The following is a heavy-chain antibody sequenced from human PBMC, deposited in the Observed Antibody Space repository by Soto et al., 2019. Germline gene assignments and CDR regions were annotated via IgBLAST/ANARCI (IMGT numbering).Heavy chain of an antibody. CDR3: AGDRQQLNWFDP. V-gene: IGHV1-3*05. CDR1: GYTFTSYA. Sequence: QVQLVQSGAEEKKPGASVKVSCKASGYTFTSYAMHWVRQAPGQRLEWMGWINAGNGNTKYSQKFQGRVTITRDTSASTAYMELSSLRSEDTAVYYCAGDRQQLNWFDPRGQGTLVTVSS. J-gene: IGHJ5*02. CDR2: INAGNGNT. D-gene: IGHD6-13*01.